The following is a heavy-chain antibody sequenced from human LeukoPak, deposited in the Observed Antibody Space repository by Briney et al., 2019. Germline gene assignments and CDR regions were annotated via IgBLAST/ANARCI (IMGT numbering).Heavy chain of an antibody. CDR2: INHSGST. J-gene: IGHJ4*02. D-gene: IGHD6-13*01. CDR1: GGSFSGYY. V-gene: IGHV4-34*01. CDR3: ARGPPRAAGTEYFDY. Sequence: SETLSLTCAVYGGSFSGYYWSWIRQPPGKGLEWMGEINHSGSTNYNPSLKSRVTISVDTSKNQFSLKLSSVTAADTAVYYCARGPPRAAGTEYFDYWGQGTLVTVSS.